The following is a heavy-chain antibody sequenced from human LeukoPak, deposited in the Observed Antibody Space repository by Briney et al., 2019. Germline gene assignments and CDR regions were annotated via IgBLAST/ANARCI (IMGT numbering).Heavy chain of an antibody. V-gene: IGHV3-30*18. CDR1: GFTFSSYG. CDR2: ISYDGSNK. D-gene: IGHD6-19*01. J-gene: IGHJ4*02. CDR3: AKEAGYSSGWYLVGDY. Sequence: GGSLRLSCAASGFTFSSYGMHWVRQAPGKGLEWVAVISYDGSNKYYADSVKGRFTISRDNSKNTLYLQMNSLRAEDTAVYYCAKEAGYSSGWYLVGDYWGQGTLVTVCS.